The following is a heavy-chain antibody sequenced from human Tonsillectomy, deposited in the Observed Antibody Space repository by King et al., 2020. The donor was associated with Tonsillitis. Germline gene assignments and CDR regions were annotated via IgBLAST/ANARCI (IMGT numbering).Heavy chain of an antibody. J-gene: IGHJ6*02. Sequence: VQLVESGAEGKKPGESLKISCEASGYNFANYWIVCVRQMHGKGLEWMGIIYPGDSQPIYSPSFQGQVTMSADKSISTAYLQWRSLMASEPAMYYCARTEGCYGACTIHSHHYYRMDVWGQGTTVTVSS. D-gene: IGHD3-16*01. CDR1: GYNFANYW. CDR3: ARTEGCYGACTIHSHHYYRMDV. CDR2: IYPGDSQP. V-gene: IGHV5-51*01.